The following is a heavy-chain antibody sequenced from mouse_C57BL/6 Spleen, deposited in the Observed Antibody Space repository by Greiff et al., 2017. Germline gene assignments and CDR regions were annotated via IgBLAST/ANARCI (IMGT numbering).Heavy chain of an antibody. CDR1: GYTFTSYW. Sequence: QVQLQQPGAELVKPGASVKLSCKASGYTFTSYWMHWVKQRPGRGLEWIGRIDPNSGGTKYNEKFKSKDTLTVDKPSSTAYMPLSSLTSADSAVYDCASGEAQASDYYAMDYWGQGTSVTVSS. CDR2: IDPNSGGT. D-gene: IGHD3-2*02. CDR3: ASGEAQASDYYAMDY. V-gene: IGHV1-62-3*01. J-gene: IGHJ4*01.